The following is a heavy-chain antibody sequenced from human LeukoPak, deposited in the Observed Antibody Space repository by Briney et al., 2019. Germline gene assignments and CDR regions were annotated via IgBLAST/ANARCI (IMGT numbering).Heavy chain of an antibody. CDR1: GGTFSSYA. V-gene: IGHV1-69*01. D-gene: IGHD1-14*01. CDR2: IIPIFGTA. CDR3: ARALKPNYYYYYYGMDV. J-gene: IGHJ6*02. Sequence: ASVTVSCTASGGTFSSYAISWVRQAPGQGLEWMGGIIPIFGTANYARKFQGRVTITADESTSTAYMELSSLRSEDTAVYYCARALKPNYYYYYYGMDVWGQGTTVTVSS.